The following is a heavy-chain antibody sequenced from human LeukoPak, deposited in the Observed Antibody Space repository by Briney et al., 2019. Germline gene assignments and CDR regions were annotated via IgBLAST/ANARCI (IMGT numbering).Heavy chain of an antibody. CDR3: AKKSQSRGRGAFDI. D-gene: IGHD3-10*01. CDR2: ITFSGDTA. CDR1: GFNFNNYH. J-gene: IGHJ3*02. V-gene: IGHV3-23*01. Sequence: GGSLRLSCAASGFNFNNYHMTWARQAPGEGLEWVSIITFSGDTAYYADSVKGRFTISRDNSKDTLYLQMNSLRAEDTAIYYCAKKSQSRGRGAFDIWGQGTMVTVSS.